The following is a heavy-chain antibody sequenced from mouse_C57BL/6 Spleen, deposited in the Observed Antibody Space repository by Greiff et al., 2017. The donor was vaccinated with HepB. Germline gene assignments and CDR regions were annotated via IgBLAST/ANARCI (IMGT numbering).Heavy chain of an antibody. J-gene: IGHJ3*01. Sequence: EVQLQQSGAELVRPGASVKLSCTASGFNIKDYYMHWVKQRPEQGLEWIGLIDPEDGDTEYAPKFQGKATMTADTSSNTAYLQLSSLTSEDTAVYYCTTASYYDYSWFAYWGQGTLVTVSA. CDR1: GFNIKDYY. V-gene: IGHV14-1*01. CDR3: TTASYYDYSWFAY. D-gene: IGHD2-4*01. CDR2: IDPEDGDT.